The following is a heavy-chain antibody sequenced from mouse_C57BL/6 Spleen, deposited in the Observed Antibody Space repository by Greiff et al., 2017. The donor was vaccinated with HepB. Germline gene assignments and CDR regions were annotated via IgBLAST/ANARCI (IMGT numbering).Heavy chain of an antibody. CDR3: ARMQGAY. CDR1: GYTFTSYW. D-gene: IGHD6-5*01. V-gene: IGHV1-59*01. Sequence: QVQLQQPGAELVRPGTSVKLSCKASGYTFTSYWMHWVKQRPGQGLEWIGVIDPSDSYTNYNQKFKGKATLTVDTSSSTAYMQLSSLTSEDSAVYYCARMQGAYWGQGTLVTVSA. J-gene: IGHJ3*01. CDR2: IDPSDSYT.